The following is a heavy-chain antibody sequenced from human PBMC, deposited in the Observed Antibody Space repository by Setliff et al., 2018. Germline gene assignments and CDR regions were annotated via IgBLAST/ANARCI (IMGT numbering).Heavy chain of an antibody. D-gene: IGHD3-16*01. Sequence: LSLTCTVSGGSISSSSYYWGWIRQPPGKGLEWIGSIYYSGSTYYNPSLKSRVTISVDTSKNQFSLKLSSVTAADTAVYYCASEGSYDYYGMDVWGQGTTVTVSS. CDR3: ASEGSYDYYGMDV. CDR2: IYYSGST. V-gene: IGHV4-39*01. CDR1: GGSISSSSYY. J-gene: IGHJ6*02.